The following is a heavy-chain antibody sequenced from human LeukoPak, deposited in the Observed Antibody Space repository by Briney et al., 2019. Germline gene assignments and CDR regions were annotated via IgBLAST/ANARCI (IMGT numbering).Heavy chain of an antibody. D-gene: IGHD4-23*01. CDR3: ARGGRMTTVVTYYFDY. CDR1: GYSFTNYY. Sequence: GASVKVSCKASGYSFTNYYIHWVRQAPGQGLEWMGLVNPGGGSTTYAQEFQGRVTMTRDTSTSTVYMDLSSLRSDDTAVYFCARGGRMTTVVTYYFDYWGQGTLVTVSS. J-gene: IGHJ4*02. CDR2: VNPGGGST. V-gene: IGHV1-46*01.